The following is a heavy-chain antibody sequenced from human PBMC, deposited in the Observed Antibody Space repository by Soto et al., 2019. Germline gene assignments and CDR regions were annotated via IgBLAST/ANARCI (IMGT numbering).Heavy chain of an antibody. CDR1: GFSFSDSV. J-gene: IGHJ3*02. CDR3: TGSLSFAFDI. V-gene: IGHV3-73*01. Sequence: EVQLVESGGGLVQPGGSLQLSCAASGFSFSDSVMHWVRQVSGKGLEWVGRITSTADTYATAYTASVKGRFTVSRDDSKNTAYLQMNSLKTEDTAVYYCTGSLSFAFDIWGQGTMVHVSS. CDR2: ITSTADTYAT.